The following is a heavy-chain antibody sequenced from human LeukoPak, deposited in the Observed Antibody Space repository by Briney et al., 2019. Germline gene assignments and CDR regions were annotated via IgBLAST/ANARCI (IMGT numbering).Heavy chain of an antibody. V-gene: IGHV3-21*01. J-gene: IGHJ3*02. CDR3: ARAVRYRSSVVVPAALAYHDAFDI. CDR1: GFTFSSYS. CDR2: ISSSSSYI. Sequence: PGGSLRLSCAASGFTFSSYSMNWVRQAPGKGLEWVSSISSSSSYIYYADSVKGRFTISRDNAKNSLYLQMNSLRAEDTAVYYCARAVRYRSSVVVPAALAYHDAFDIWGQGTMVTVSS. D-gene: IGHD2-2*01.